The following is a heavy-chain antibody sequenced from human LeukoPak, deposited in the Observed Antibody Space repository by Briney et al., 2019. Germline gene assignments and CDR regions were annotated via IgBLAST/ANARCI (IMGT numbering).Heavy chain of an antibody. Sequence: GGSLRLSCDPSGFSFSTYSMNWVRQAPGKGLEWVSYISSSGSTIYYADSVKGRFTISRDNAKNSLYLQMNSLRAEDTAVYYCARRSVTTEYFQHWGQGTLVTVSS. CDR1: GFSFSTYS. D-gene: IGHD2-21*02. J-gene: IGHJ1*01. V-gene: IGHV3-48*04. CDR2: ISSSGSTI. CDR3: ARRSVTTEYFQH.